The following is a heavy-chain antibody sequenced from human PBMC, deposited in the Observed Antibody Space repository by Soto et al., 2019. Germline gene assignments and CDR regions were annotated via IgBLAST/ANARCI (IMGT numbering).Heavy chain of an antibody. V-gene: IGHV3-15*07. D-gene: IGHD4-17*01. Sequence: EVQLGESGGGFINPGGSLRLSCAASGFTVTGAWMIWVRQAPGKGLEWVARIASKSDGGTIEYVAPVRGRFTISREESHNTLNLQMNSLKTEDTGVYFCAASLETPGAFDYWGQGVLVTVSS. CDR1: GFTVTGAW. J-gene: IGHJ4*02. CDR3: AASLETPGAFDY. CDR2: IASKSDGGTI.